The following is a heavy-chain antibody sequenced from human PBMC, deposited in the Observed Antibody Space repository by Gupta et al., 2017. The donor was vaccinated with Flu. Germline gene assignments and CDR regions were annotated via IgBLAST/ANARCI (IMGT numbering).Heavy chain of an antibody. J-gene: IGHJ4*02. D-gene: IGHD3-22*01. CDR3: GRVSSGYYPPS. CDR2: INPSGGRT. Sequence: VQLLQCGGEMKKPGASVNVSCKASGYTFTSFYMHWVRQAPGQGLEWVGLINPSGGRTSYAQNLQGRVTLTRDTSTNTVYMGLSGLRSEDAAVYYCGRVSSGYYPPSWGQGTLVTV. V-gene: IGHV1-46*03. CDR1: GYTFTSFY.